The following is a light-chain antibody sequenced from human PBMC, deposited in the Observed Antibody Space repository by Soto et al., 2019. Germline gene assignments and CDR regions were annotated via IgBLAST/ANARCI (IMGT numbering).Light chain of an antibody. CDR2: AAS. V-gene: IGKV1-6*01. J-gene: IGKJ1*01. CDR1: QGIRND. CDR3: LQDYNFPRT. Sequence: AIQMTQSPSSLSASVGDRVTITCRASQGIRNDLGWYQQRPGKAPKLLIYAASSLQSGVPSRFSGSGSGTDFTLTISSLQPQDFATYYCLQDYNFPRTFGQGTKVEIK.